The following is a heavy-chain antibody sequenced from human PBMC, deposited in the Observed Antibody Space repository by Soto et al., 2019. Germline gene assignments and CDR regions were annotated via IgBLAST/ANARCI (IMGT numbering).Heavy chain of an antibody. V-gene: IGHV1-58*02. Sequence: SVKVSCKASGVTFTSSAMQWVRQARGQHPEWIGWIVVGSGNTNYAQKFQERVTITRDMSTSTAYMELSSLRSEDTAVYYCAADLNHDILTGYYSWPSFDYWGQGTLVTVSS. CDR1: GVTFTSSA. CDR3: AADLNHDILTGYYSWPSFDY. D-gene: IGHD3-9*01. J-gene: IGHJ4*02. CDR2: IVVGSGNT.